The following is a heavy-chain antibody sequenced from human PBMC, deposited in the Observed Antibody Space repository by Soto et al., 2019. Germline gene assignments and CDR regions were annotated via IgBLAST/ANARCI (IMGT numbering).Heavy chain of an antibody. CDR2: ISYDGSNK. D-gene: IGHD6-13*01. J-gene: IGHJ6*02. CDR1: GFTFSSYG. CDR3: AKDLASSPYYYGMDV. Sequence: QVQLVESGGGVVQPGRSLRLSCAASGFTFSSYGMHWVRQAPGKGLEWVAVISYDGSNKYYADSVKGRFTISRDNSKNTLYLQMNSLRAEDTAVYYCAKDLASSPYYYGMDVWGQGTTVTVSS. V-gene: IGHV3-30*18.